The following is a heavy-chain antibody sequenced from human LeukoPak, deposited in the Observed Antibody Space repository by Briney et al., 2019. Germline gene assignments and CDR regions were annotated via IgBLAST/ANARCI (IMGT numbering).Heavy chain of an antibody. V-gene: IGHV4-59*01. Sequence: PSETLSLTCTVSGGSISSCYWSWIRQPPGKGLEWIGYIYYSGSANYNPSLKSRVTISVGTSKNQFFLKLNSVTAADTAVYYCARSVSSRFTSPRRPYYFDPWGQGTLVTVSS. CDR1: GGSISSCY. CDR2: IYYSGSA. D-gene: IGHD3-10*01. J-gene: IGHJ4*02. CDR3: ARSVSSRFTSPRRPYYFDP.